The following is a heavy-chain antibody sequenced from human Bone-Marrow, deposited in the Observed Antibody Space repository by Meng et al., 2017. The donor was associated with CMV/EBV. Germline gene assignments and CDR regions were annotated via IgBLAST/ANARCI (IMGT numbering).Heavy chain of an antibody. CDR1: GFTFDDYT. Sequence: GESLKISCAASGFTFDDYTMHWVRQAPGKGLEWVSLISWDGGSTYYADSVKGRLTISRDNSKNSLYLQMNSLRTEDTALYYCAKGAIAAVPNPMDVWGQGTTVTVSS. CDR2: ISWDGGST. V-gene: IGHV3-43*01. CDR3: AKGAIAAVPNPMDV. D-gene: IGHD6-13*01. J-gene: IGHJ6*02.